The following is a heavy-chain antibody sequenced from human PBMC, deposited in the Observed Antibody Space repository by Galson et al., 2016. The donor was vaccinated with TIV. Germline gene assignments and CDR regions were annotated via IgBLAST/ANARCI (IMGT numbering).Heavy chain of an antibody. CDR1: GYIFINYY. D-gene: IGHD7-27*01. V-gene: IGHV1-2*02. J-gene: IGHJ4*02. Sequence: SVKASCKASGYIFINYYIHWVRQAPGQGLEWLGWFNPDSGATPYAQKLQGRVTMTTDTSIRTAYMELRRLISDDTAVYYCARVNWARAFDYWGQGTQVTVSS. CDR3: ARVNWARAFDY. CDR2: FNPDSGAT.